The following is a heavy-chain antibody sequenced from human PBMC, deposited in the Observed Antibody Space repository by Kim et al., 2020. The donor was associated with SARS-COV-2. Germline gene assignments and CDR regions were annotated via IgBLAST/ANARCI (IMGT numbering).Heavy chain of an antibody. Sequence: ANAGKGRFTISRDNSKNTLDLQMSSLRAEDTAVYYCAKDSANDYVDQLDYWGQGTLVTVSS. J-gene: IGHJ4*02. V-gene: IGHV3-23*01. CDR3: AKDSANDYVDQLDY. D-gene: IGHD4-17*01.